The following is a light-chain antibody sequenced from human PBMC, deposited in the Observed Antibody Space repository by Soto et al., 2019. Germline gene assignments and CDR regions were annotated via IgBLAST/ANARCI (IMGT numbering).Light chain of an antibody. J-gene: IGLJ2*01. CDR1: SSDVGGYNF. V-gene: IGLV2-8*01. CDR2: DVT. Sequence: QSVLTQPPSASGSPGQSVTISCTGASSDVGGYNFVSWYQQHPGKAPKLMIYDVTKRPSGVPDRFSGSKSGNTASLTVSGLQVDDEADYYCSSYAGSSIPVAFGGGTKLTGL. CDR3: SSYAGSSIPVA.